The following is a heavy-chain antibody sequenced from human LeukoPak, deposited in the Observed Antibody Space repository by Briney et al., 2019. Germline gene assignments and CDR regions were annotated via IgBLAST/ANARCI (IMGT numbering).Heavy chain of an antibody. CDR1: GGSISTYY. J-gene: IGHJ4*02. CDR3: ARHDAGIAARPFDN. Sequence: PSETLSLTCTVSGGSISTYYCSWIRRPPGKGLEWIAYIHASGPTNYNPSLKSRITISVDTSKNQFSLKLSSVTAADTAVYYCARHDAGIAARPFDNWGQGTLVTVSS. CDR2: IHASGPT. V-gene: IGHV4-4*09. D-gene: IGHD6-6*01.